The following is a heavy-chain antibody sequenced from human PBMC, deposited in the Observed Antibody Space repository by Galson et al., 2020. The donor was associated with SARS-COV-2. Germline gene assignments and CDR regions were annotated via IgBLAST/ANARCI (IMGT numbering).Heavy chain of an antibody. CDR1: GFTFSNAW. CDR2: IKHKTNGGTT. J-gene: IGHJ3*02. CDR3: TTDQFDDVWGSYKHDAFDI. Sequence: TSGSLTLSCAASGFTFSNAWMSWVRQAPGKGLEWVGRIKHKTNGGTTHYAAPVKARFTISRDDSKNTLYLQMNSLKTEDTAVYYCTTDQFDDVWGSYKHDAFDIWGQGTMVTVSS. D-gene: IGHD3-16*01. V-gene: IGHV3-15*01.